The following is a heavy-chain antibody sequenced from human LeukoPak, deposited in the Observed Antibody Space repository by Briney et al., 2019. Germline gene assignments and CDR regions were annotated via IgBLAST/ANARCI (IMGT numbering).Heavy chain of an antibody. CDR2: INHSGST. D-gene: IGHD3-10*01. CDR3: ARDQHYYGSGSYWPYYYYGMDV. J-gene: IGHJ6*02. Sequence: SETLSLTCAAYGGSFSGYYWSWIRQPPGKGLEWIGEINHSGSTNYNPSLKSRVTISVDTSKNQFSLKPSSVTAADTAVYYCARDQHYYGSGSYWPYYYYGMDVWGQGTTVTVSS. V-gene: IGHV4-34*01. CDR1: GGSFSGYY.